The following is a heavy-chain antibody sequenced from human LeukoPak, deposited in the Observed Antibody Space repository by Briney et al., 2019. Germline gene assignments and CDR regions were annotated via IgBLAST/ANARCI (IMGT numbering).Heavy chain of an antibody. D-gene: IGHD4-17*01. CDR2: INSRSSTI. Sequence: QPGGSLRLSCVASGFTFSSYSMNWVRQAPGKGLEFISYINSRSSTIYYADVVKGRFTISRDNAKNSLYLQMSSLRAEDTALYYCARDIVDGDYDDGFDIWGQGTRVTVSS. CDR1: GFTFSSYS. J-gene: IGHJ3*02. CDR3: ARDIVDGDYDDGFDI. V-gene: IGHV3-48*01.